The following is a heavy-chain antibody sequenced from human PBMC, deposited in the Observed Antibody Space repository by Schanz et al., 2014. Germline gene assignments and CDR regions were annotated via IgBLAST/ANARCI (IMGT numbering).Heavy chain of an antibody. CDR1: GFTFSSYA. J-gene: IGHJ5*02. V-gene: IGHV3-23*01. D-gene: IGHD1-1*01. CDR3: TRDVRLDRRGNWFDP. CDR2: ISGRDGST. Sequence: EVQLLESGGGLVQPGGSLRLSCAASGFTFSSYAMTWVRQAPGMGLEWVSAISGRDGSTYYADSVRGRFTISRDNSKNTLYLQMNSLRAEDTAVYYCTRDVRLDRRGNWFDPWGQGTLVTVSP.